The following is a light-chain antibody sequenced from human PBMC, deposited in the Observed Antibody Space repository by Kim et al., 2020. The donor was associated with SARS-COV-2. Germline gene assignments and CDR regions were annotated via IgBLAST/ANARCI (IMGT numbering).Light chain of an antibody. Sequence: DIQMTQSPSSLSASVGDRVTITCQASQDIRNHLNWYQQKPGKAPKLLIYDAANLETGVPSRFSGGGSGTEFIFTISSLQPEDIATKYCQQYDNFLSITFGKGTRLEIK. V-gene: IGKV1-33*01. CDR3: QQYDNFLSIT. CDR2: DAA. CDR1: QDIRNH. J-gene: IGKJ5*01.